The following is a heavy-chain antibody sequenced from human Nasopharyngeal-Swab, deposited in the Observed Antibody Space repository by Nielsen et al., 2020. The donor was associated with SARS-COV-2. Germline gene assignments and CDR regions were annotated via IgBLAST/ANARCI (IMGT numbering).Heavy chain of an antibody. CDR3: ARVVAAAGWNRGVDY. Sequence: GSLRLSCAVSGGSISSSNWWSWVRQPPGKGLEWIGEIYHSGSTNYNPSLKSRVTISVDKSENQFSLKLSSVTAADTVVYCCARVVAAAGWNRGVDYWGQGTLVTVSS. V-gene: IGHV4-4*01. CDR1: GGSISSSNW. CDR2: IYHSGST. J-gene: IGHJ4*02. D-gene: IGHD6-13*01.